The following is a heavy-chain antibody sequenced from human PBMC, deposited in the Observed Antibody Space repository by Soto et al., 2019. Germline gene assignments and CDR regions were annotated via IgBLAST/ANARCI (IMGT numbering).Heavy chain of an antibody. CDR1: GFTFSSYA. CDR3: ARDSWEDVSGHYDMDV. J-gene: IGHJ6*04. V-gene: IGHV3-23*01. CDR2: ISGSGGST. Sequence: PGGSLRLSCAASGFTFSSYAMSWVRQAPGKGLEWVSAISGSGGSTYYADSVKGRFTISRDNSKNTLYLQMNSLRAEDTAVYYCARDSWEDVSGHYDMDVWDKGTTVTVSS. D-gene: IGHD1-26*01.